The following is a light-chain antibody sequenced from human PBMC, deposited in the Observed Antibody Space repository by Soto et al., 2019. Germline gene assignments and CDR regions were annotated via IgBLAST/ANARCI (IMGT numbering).Light chain of an antibody. CDR1: QSISTY. V-gene: IGKV1-39*01. Sequence: DIQMTQSPSSLSACVGDRVTITCRASQSISTYLNWYQQKPGKAPKLLIYTASSLQTGVPSRFSGSGSGTDFTLTISSLQPEDFATYYCQQSYNTLWTFGQGTKVDIK. CDR2: TAS. J-gene: IGKJ1*01. CDR3: QQSYNTLWT.